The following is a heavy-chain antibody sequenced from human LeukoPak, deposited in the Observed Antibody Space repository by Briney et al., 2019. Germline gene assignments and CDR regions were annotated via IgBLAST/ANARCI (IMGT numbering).Heavy chain of an antibody. V-gene: IGHV1-2*02. CDR2: ISPNSGGT. Sequence: ASVKVSCKASGYTFTGYYMHWVRQAPGQGLEWMGWISPNSGGTNYAQKFQGRVTMTRDTSISTAYMELSRLRSDDTAVYYCASTFRPGGYSYGYEPNPPIAYYYYYYMDVWGKGTTVTVSS. CDR3: ASTFRPGGYSYGYEPNPPIAYYYYYYMDV. J-gene: IGHJ6*03. CDR1: GYTFTGYY. D-gene: IGHD5-18*01.